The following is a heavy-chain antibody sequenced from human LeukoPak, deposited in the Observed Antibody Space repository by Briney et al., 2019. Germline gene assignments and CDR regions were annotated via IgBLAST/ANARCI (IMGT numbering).Heavy chain of an antibody. V-gene: IGHV3-30*02. Sequence: PGGSLRLSCAASGFTFSSYGMHWIRQAPGKGLEWVAFIRYDGSNKYYADSVKGRFTISRDNSKNTLYLQMNSLIAEDTAVYYCAKNQNAAGVDAFDIWGQGTMVTVSS. CDR3: AKNQNAAGVDAFDI. D-gene: IGHD6-13*01. CDR2: IRYDGSNK. CDR1: GFTFSSYG. J-gene: IGHJ3*02.